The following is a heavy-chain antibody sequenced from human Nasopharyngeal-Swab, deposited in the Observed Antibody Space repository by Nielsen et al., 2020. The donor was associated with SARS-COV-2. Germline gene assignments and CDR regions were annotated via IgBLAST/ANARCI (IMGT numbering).Heavy chain of an antibody. V-gene: IGHV4-34*01. CDR2: INHSGST. CDR1: GGSFSGYY. J-gene: IGHJ5*02. Sequence: GPLRLPSAVYGGSFSGYYWSWIRQPPGKGLEWIGEINHSGSTNYNPSLKSRVTISVDTSKNQFSLKLSSVTAADTAVYYCARAPLIGEGWFDTWGQGTLATVSS. D-gene: IGHD3-16*01. CDR3: ARAPLIGEGWFDT.